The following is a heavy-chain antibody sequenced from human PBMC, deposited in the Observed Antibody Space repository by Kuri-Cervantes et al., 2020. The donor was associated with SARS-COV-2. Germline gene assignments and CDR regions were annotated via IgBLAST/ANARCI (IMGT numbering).Heavy chain of an antibody. V-gene: IGHV4-34*01. CDR1: GGSLTGYY. D-gene: IGHD3-10*01. CDR2: INPSGST. Sequence: SETLSLTCAVYGGSLTGYYCSWIRQPPGNGLEWIGEINPSGSTNYNPSLKSRVTISVDTSKNQLSLKLSSVTAADTAVYYCARERGGLLWSGPLIMDVWGKGTTVTVSS. J-gene: IGHJ6*03. CDR3: ARERGGLLWSGPLIMDV.